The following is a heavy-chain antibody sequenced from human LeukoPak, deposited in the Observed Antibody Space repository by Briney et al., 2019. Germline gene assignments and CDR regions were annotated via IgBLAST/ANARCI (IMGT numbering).Heavy chain of an antibody. CDR3: ARGKLSSSGWYY. V-gene: IGHV1-8*01. Sequence: ASVKVSCKASGYTFTNYYISWVRQATGQGLEWMGWMNPNSGNTGYAQKFQGRVTITRNTSISTAYMELSSLRSEDTAVYYCARGKLSSSGWYYWGQGTLVTVSS. CDR2: MNPNSGNT. J-gene: IGHJ4*02. D-gene: IGHD6-19*01. CDR1: GYTFTNYY.